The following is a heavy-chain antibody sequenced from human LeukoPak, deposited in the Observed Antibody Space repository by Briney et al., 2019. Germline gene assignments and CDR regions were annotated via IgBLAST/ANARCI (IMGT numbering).Heavy chain of an antibody. V-gene: IGHV4-39*01. CDR3: ARQLRSGGSCYSDY. CDR2: IYYSGST. D-gene: IGHD2-15*01. CDR1: GGSISSSSYY. J-gene: IGHJ4*02. Sequence: PSETLSLTCTVSGGSISSSSYYWGWIRQPPGKGLEWIGSIYYSGSTYYNPPLKSRVTISVDTSKNQFSPKLSSVTAADTAVYYCARQLRSGGSCYSDYWGQGTLVTVSS.